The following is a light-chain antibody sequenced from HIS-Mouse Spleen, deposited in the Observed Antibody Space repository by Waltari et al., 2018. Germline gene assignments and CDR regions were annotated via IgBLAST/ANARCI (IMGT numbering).Light chain of an antibody. J-gene: IGKJ1*01. Sequence: DIQLTHSPSFLSASVGDRVTITCRASQGISSYLAWYQQKPGEAPKLLIYAASTLQSGVPSRFSGSGSGTEFTLTISSLQPEDFATYYCQQLNSYPPTFGQGTKVEIK. CDR1: QGISSY. CDR2: AAS. CDR3: QQLNSYPPT. V-gene: IGKV1-9*01.